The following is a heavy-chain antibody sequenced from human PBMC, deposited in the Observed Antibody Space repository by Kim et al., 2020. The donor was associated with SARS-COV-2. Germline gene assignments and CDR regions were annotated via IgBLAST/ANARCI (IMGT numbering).Heavy chain of an antibody. Sequence: AQKLQGRVTMTTDTSTSTAYMELRSLRSDDTAVYYCAKDYDSSGYCPFDYWGQGTLVTVSS. CDR3: AKDYDSSGYCPFDY. D-gene: IGHD3-22*01. J-gene: IGHJ4*02. V-gene: IGHV1-18*01.